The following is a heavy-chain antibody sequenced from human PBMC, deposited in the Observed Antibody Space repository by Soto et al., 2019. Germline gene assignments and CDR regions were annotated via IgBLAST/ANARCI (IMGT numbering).Heavy chain of an antibody. V-gene: IGHV3-7*03. CDR3: ARDPGLDELWYDY. CDR2: IKQDGSEK. Sequence: EVQLVESGGGLVQPGGSLRLSCAASGFTFSSYWMSWVRQAPGKGLEWVANIKQDGSEKYYVDSVKGRFTISRDNAKNSLYLQMNSLRAEDTAVYYCARDPGLDELWYDYWGQGTLVTVSS. D-gene: IGHD3-10*01. CDR1: GFTFSSYW. J-gene: IGHJ4*02.